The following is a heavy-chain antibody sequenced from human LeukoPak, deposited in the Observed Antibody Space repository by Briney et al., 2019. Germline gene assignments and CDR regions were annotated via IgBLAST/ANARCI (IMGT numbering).Heavy chain of an antibody. V-gene: IGHV3-7*01. D-gene: IGHD1-26*01. J-gene: IGHJ4*02. CDR3: VRDPPEWELPLDY. CDR1: GFTFSSHW. Sequence: GGSLRLSCAASGFTFSSHWMSWVRQAPGKGLEWVANIKEDGSEKKYVDAVKGRFTISRDNAENSLYLQMNSLRAEDTAVYYCVRDPPEWELPLDYWGQGTLVTVSS. CDR2: IKEDGSEK.